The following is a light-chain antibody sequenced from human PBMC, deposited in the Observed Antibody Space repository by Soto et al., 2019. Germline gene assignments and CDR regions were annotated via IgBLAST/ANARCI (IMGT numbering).Light chain of an antibody. V-gene: IGLV2-14*03. CDR2: DVS. J-gene: IGLJ2*01. Sequence: QSVLTQPASVSGSPGQSITISCTGTSSDVGGYNYVSWYQQYPGTAPKLIIYDVSERPSRVSDRFSGSKSGNTASLTISGLQAEDEADYYFCSYTSINTRVFGGGTKLTVL. CDR1: SSDVGGYNY. CDR3: CSYTSINTRV.